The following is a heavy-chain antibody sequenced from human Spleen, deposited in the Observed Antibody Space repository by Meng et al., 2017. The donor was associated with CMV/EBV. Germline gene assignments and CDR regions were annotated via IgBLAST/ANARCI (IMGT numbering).Heavy chain of an antibody. CDR3: AHMSGGINWFDP. CDR2: IYWTDDK. J-gene: IGHJ5*02. D-gene: IGHD2-15*01. CDR1: GFPLSTSGMG. Sequence: QITLKESGPTLVKPTQTLTLTCTFSGFPLSTSGMGVGWIRQPPGKALEWLAVIYWTDDKRYSPSLKNKLTITKDTSRNQVVLTMTNVDPVDTATYYYAHMSGGINWFDPWGQGTLVTVSS. V-gene: IGHV2-5*01.